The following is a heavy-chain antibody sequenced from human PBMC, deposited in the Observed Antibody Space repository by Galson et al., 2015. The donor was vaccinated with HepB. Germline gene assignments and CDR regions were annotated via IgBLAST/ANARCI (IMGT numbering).Heavy chain of an antibody. CDR1: GFTVSSNY. CDR3: AREQAWAYHY. Sequence: SLRLSCAASGFTVSSNYMSWVRQAPGKGLEWVSDIYPDGSTYYTDSVKGRFTVSRDTSKNTLYLQMNSLRAADTALYYCAREQAWAYHYWGQGVLVTVSS. V-gene: IGHV3-53*01. J-gene: IGHJ4*02. CDR2: IYPDGST. D-gene: IGHD3-16*01.